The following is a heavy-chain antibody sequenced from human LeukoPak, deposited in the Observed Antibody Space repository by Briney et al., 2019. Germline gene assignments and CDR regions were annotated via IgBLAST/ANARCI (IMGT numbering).Heavy chain of an antibody. D-gene: IGHD3-10*01. CDR3: ARLNGWFGELWPPNYYYYYMDV. CDR1: GGFISSFY. Sequence: SETLSLTCTVSGGFISSFYWSWIRQPPGKGLEWIGYIYYSGSTNYNPSLKSRVTISVDTSKNQFSLKLSSVTAADTAVYYCARLNGWFGELWPPNYYYYYMDVWGKGTTVTVSS. CDR2: IYYSGST. V-gene: IGHV4-59*08. J-gene: IGHJ6*03.